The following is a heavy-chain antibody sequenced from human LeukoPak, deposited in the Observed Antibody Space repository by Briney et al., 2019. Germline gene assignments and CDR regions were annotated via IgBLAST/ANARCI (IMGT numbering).Heavy chain of an antibody. J-gene: IGHJ4*02. CDR3: VRYCTGDCAPPRTPWYFDY. CDR2: IYYSGTA. V-gene: IGHV4-31*03. D-gene: IGHD2-8*02. Sequence: SETLSLTCTVSGGSISSGGYYWSWIRQHPGKGLEWIGYIYYSGTAYYNPSLKSRVTMSADTSKNQFSMTLRSVTAADTAVYYCVRYCTGDCAPPRTPWYFDYWGQGTLVSVSS. CDR1: GGSISSGGYY.